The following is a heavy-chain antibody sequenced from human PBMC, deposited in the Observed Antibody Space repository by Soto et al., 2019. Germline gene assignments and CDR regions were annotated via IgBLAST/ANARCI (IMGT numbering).Heavy chain of an antibody. CDR3: TKDVGYCSSISGKDAFDY. J-gene: IGHJ3*01. D-gene: IGHD2-2*01. Sequence: VQLVESGGGLVQPGRSLRLSCAASGFTFVDHGMHWVRQAPGQGLEWISGISWDGTYTGYADSVKGRFTISRDNAKTSLYLQMNSMRVEDTALYYCTKDVGYCSSISGKDAFDYWGLGTMVTVS. CDR2: ISWDGTYT. CDR1: GFTFVDHG. V-gene: IGHV3-9*01.